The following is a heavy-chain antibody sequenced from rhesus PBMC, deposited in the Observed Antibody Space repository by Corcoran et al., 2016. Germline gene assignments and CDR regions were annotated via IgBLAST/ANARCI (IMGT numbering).Heavy chain of an antibody. Sequence: QVTLKESGPALLKPTQTLTLTCTFSGFSFRTSRMGVGWFLQPPGKALEWLASIYWDDDKYYSTSRKSRLTISKDTSKNQVVLTMTNMDPVDTATYYCARVGTVNWYFDLWGPGTPITISS. CDR3: ARVGTVNWYFDL. J-gene: IGHJ2*01. V-gene: IGHV2S1*01. CDR1: GFSFRTSRMG. CDR2: IYWDDDK. D-gene: IGHD4-23*01.